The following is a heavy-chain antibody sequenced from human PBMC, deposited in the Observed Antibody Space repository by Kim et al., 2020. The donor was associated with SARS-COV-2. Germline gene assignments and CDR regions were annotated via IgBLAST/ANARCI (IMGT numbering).Heavy chain of an antibody. CDR3: ATARGRWYFYGMDV. D-gene: IGHD2-15*01. J-gene: IGHJ6*02. Sequence: GGSLRLSCAASGFTFSDHYMDWVRQAPGKGLEWVGRTRNKANSYTTEYAASVKGRFTISRDDSKNSLYLQMNSLKTEDTAVYYCATARGRWYFYGMDVWGQGTTVTVSS. CDR1: GFTFSDHY. V-gene: IGHV3-72*01. CDR2: TRNKANSYTT.